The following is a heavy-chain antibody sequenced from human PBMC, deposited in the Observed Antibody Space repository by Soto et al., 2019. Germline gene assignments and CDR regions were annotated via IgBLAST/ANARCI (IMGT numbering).Heavy chain of an antibody. Sequence: SVKVSCKASGDTLTYRHLHWVRQAPGQALEWMGRITPFNGNTKYAQKFQDRVTITLDRSMSTAYMELSSLRSEDTAMYFCARSRDCVGSGSLGYRLAVSAQRTTV. V-gene: IGHV1-45*02. CDR1: GDTLTYRH. J-gene: IGHJ6*02. CDR3: ARSRDCVGSGSLGYRLAV. D-gene: IGHD3-10*01. CDR2: ITPFNGNT.